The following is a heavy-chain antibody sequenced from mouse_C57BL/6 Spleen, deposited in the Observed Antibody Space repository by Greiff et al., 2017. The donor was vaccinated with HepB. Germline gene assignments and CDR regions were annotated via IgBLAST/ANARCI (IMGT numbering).Heavy chain of an antibody. CDR2: IYPGSGST. CDR3: ARAGDYYWYFDV. D-gene: IGHD2-4*01. CDR1: GYTFTSYW. J-gene: IGHJ1*03. V-gene: IGHV1-55*01. Sequence: VQLQQPGAELVKPGASVKMSCKASGYTFTSYWITWVKQRPGQGLEWIGDIYPGSGSTNYNEKFKSKATLTVDTSSSTAYMQLSSLTSEDSAVYYCARAGDYYWYFDVWGTGTTVTVSS.